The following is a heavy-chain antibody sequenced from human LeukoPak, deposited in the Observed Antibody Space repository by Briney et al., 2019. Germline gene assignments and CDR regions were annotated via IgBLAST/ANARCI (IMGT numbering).Heavy chain of an antibody. J-gene: IGHJ4*02. CDR2: SYYNGNT. CDR3: ARASGGGWYWGGFDDFDY. Sequence: SETLSLTCTVSGGSITNYYWSWIRQPPGKGLEWIGFSYYNGNTNYNPSLKSRVTISVDMSKNQFSLSLRSVTAADTAVYYCARASGGGWYWGGFDDFDYWGQGTLVTVSS. D-gene: IGHD6-19*01. V-gene: IGHV4-59*01. CDR1: GGSITNYY.